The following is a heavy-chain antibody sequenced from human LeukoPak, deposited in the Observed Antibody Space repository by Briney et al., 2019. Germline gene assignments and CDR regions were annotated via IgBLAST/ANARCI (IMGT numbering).Heavy chain of an antibody. CDR1: GFTFSRSW. CDR2: IKGDGSET. Sequence: PGGSLRLSCVASGFTFSRSWMDWVRQAPGKGLEWVANIKGDGSETHYVDSAEGRFTISRDNAKNYLYLQIDRVRVEDTAIYYRAKSLDYWGQGALLTVSS. CDR3: AKSLDY. J-gene: IGHJ4*02. V-gene: IGHV3-7*01.